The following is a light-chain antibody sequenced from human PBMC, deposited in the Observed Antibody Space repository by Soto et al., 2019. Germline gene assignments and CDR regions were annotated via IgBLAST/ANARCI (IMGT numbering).Light chain of an antibody. CDR1: SSDVGTYTL. V-gene: IGLV2-14*02. J-gene: IGLJ1*01. CDR3: QSYDSRLSGYV. Sequence: VLTQPASVSGSPGQSITISCTGTSSDVGTYTLVSWYQQHPGKAPKLVIYGNSNRPSGVPDRFSGSKSGTSASLAITGLQAEDEADYYCQSYDSRLSGYVVGTGTKVTVL. CDR2: GNS.